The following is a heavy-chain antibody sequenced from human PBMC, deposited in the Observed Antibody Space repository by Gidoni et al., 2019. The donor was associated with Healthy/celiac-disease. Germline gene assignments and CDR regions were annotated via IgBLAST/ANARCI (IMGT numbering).Heavy chain of an antibody. CDR2: IYHSGST. D-gene: IGHD3-3*01. CDR3: ARAKQGSRYDFWSGYDWFDP. CDR1: GYSISSGYY. V-gene: IGHV4-38-2*01. Sequence: QVQLQESGPGLVKPSETLSRTCAVSGYSISSGYYWGWIRQPPGKGLAWIGSIYHSGSTYYNPYLKSRVTISVDTSKNQFSLKLSAVTAEDTAVYYCARAKQGSRYDFWSGYDWFDPWGQGTLVTVSS. J-gene: IGHJ5*02.